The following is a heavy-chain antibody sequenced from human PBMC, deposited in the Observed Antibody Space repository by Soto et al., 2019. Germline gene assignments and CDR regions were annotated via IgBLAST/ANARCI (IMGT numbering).Heavy chain of an antibody. D-gene: IGHD2-8*01. V-gene: IGHV1-3*01. Sequence: ASVKVSCKASGYGFTDYAIHWVRQAPGHGLEWMGWISAGTGYTKYSEKFQGRLTFTRDTSASIAYMELSGLRSEDTAVYYCARRRIVLASQGGFDHWGQGILVTVSS. J-gene: IGHJ5*02. CDR3: ARRRIVLASQGGFDH. CDR1: GYGFTDYA. CDR2: ISAGTGYT.